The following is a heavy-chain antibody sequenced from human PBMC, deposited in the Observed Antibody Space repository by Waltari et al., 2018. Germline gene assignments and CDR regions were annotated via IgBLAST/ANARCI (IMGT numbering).Heavy chain of an antibody. CDR1: GFSFSRYS. CDR2: IGSGSTRI. CDR3: ATLAMDV. V-gene: IGHV3-48*04. J-gene: IGHJ6*04. Sequence: EALLLESGGGLVQPCGTLRLSCVASGFSFSRYSMNWVRQTPGKGLECLSLIGSGSTRIYYADSVKGRFTISRDNAKNSLYLQMNSLTGEDTAVYYCATLAMDVWGKGTTVTVSS.